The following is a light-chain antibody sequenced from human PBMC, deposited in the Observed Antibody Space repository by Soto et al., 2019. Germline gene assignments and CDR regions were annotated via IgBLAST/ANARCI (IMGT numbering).Light chain of an antibody. V-gene: IGKV3-15*01. CDR2: DVS. J-gene: IGKJ4*01. Sequence: EIVMTQSPATLSVSPGASATLSCRASHRISTYLAWYQQKPGQAPTLLIYDVSTRATAIPDRFSGSGSGTEFTLTISSLHFEDIAVYYCQQYNNWPLTFGGGTKVDIK. CDR3: QQYNNWPLT. CDR1: HRISTY.